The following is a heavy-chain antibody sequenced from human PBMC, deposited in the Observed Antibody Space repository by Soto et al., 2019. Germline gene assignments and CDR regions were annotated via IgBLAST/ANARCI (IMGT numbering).Heavy chain of an antibody. Sequence: GASVKVSCKASGYTFTSYGISWVRQAPGQGLEWMGWISAYNGNTNYAQKLQGRVTMTTDTSTSTAYMELRSLRSDDTAVYYCARGGIVGERGSYYYYGMDVWGQGTTVTVSS. D-gene: IGHD1-1*01. J-gene: IGHJ6*02. V-gene: IGHV1-18*01. CDR2: ISAYNGNT. CDR1: GYTFTSYG. CDR3: ARGGIVGERGSYYYYGMDV.